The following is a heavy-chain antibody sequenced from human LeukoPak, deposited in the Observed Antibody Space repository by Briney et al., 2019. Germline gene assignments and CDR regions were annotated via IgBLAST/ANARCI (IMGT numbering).Heavy chain of an antibody. CDR2: ISGSGGNT. V-gene: IGHV3-23*01. J-gene: IGHJ3*02. CDR3: AREGVTIDAFDI. D-gene: IGHD4-17*01. Sequence: GGSLRLSCAASGFTFSTYAMNWVRQAPGKGLEWVSIISGSGGNTFYADAVKGRFTISRDNSINTLYLQMNNLRDEDTAVYYCAREGVTIDAFDIWGQGTMVTVSS. CDR1: GFTFSTYA.